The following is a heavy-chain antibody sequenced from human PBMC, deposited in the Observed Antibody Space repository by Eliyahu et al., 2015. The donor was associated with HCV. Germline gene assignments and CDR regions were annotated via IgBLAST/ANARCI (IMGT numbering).Heavy chain of an antibody. Sequence: EVQLLESGGGLVQPGGSLRXSCAAXGFPXXXYAMSWVRQAPGEGPGGGXGTWGSGGSTYYADSVKGRFTISRDNSKNTLYLQMNSLRAEDTAVYYCAKSPVGYSSSSLFWFDPWGQGTLVTVSS. J-gene: IGHJ5*02. CDR1: GFPXXXYA. CDR2: TWGSGGST. D-gene: IGHD6-6*01. CDR3: AKSPVGYSSSSLFWFDP. V-gene: IGHV3-23*01.